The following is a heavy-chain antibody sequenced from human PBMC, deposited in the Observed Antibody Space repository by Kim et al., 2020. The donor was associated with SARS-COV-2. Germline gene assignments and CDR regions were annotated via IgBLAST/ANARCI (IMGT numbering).Heavy chain of an antibody. CDR2: IFPGDSET. Sequence: GESLKISCKASGYSFAKFWIGWVRQVPGKGLEWMGIIFPGDSETRYSPSFQGQVTISVDRSIATAYLQWRSQRASDTAMYYCARVDGATFFFHYWGQGTPVTVSS. D-gene: IGHD1-26*01. J-gene: IGHJ4*02. CDR1: GYSFAKFW. V-gene: IGHV5-51*01. CDR3: ARVDGATFFFHY.